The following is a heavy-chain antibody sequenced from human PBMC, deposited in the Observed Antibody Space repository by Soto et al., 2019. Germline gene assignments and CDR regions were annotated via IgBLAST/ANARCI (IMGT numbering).Heavy chain of an antibody. CDR3: ARDPNIVLVPAALRSYYYYYGMDV. CDR2: ISGSGGST. V-gene: IGHV3-23*01. J-gene: IGHJ6*02. CDR1: GFTFSSYA. D-gene: IGHD2-2*01. Sequence: GGSLILSCAASGFTFSSYAMSWVRQAPGKGLEWVSVISGSGGSTYYADSVKGRFTISRDNAKNSLYLQMNSLRAEDTAVYYCARDPNIVLVPAALRSYYYYYGMDVWGQGTTVTVSS.